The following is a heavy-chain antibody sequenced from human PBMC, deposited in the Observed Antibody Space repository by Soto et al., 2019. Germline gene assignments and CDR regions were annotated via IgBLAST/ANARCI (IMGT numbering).Heavy chain of an antibody. CDR2: ISYDGSNK. V-gene: IGHV3-30*18. D-gene: IGHD4-17*01. J-gene: IGHJ4*02. Sequence: PGGSLRLSCAASGFTFSSYGMHWVRQAPGKGLEWVAVISYDGSNKYYADAVKGRFTISRDNSKNTLYLQTNSLRAEDTAVYYCAKDRGALRWSEEHYYFDYWGQGTLVTVSS. CDR1: GFTFSSYG. CDR3: AKDRGALRWSEEHYYFDY.